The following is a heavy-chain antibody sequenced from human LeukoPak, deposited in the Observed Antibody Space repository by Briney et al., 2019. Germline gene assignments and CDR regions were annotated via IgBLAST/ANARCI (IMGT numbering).Heavy chain of an antibody. V-gene: IGHV3-48*03. CDR3: ARDSFNSGQALGIEGSGWYSAFDI. J-gene: IGHJ3*02. Sequence: GGSLRLSCAASGFTFSLNEMNWVRQAPGKGLEWVSYINGPASNIFYADSVKGRFTISRDNAKNSLYLQMNSLRAEDTAVYCCARDSFNSGQALGIEGSGWYSAFDIWGQGTMVTVSS. CDR1: GFTFSLNE. D-gene: IGHD6-19*01. CDR2: INGPASNI.